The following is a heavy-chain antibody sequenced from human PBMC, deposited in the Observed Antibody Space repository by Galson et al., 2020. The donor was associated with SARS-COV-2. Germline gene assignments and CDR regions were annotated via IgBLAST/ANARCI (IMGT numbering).Heavy chain of an antibody. V-gene: IGHV4-31*03. CDR2: IYYSGST. Sequence: SETLSLTCTVSGGSISSGGYYWSWIRQHPGKGLEWSGYIYYSGSTYYNPSLKSRVTISVDTSKNQFSLKLRSVTAADTAVYYCARGHALAVAGTRYDSSGYYYGGFDYWGQGTLVTVSS. CDR3: ARGHALAVAGTRYDSSGYYYGGFDY. J-gene: IGHJ4*02. CDR1: GGSISSGGYY. D-gene: IGHD3-22*01.